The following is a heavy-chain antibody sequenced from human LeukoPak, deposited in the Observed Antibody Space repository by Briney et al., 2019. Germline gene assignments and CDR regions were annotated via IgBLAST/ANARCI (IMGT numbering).Heavy chain of an antibody. Sequence: PSETLSLTCTVSGYSISSGYYWGWIRQPPGKGLEWLGSIYYSGDTYNNPPLKSRVTISVDTAKSQFSLKLSSVTAADTAVYYCARTAADLAIDYWGQGTLVTVSS. CDR2: IYYSGDT. J-gene: IGHJ4*02. D-gene: IGHD6-13*01. CDR3: ARTAADLAIDY. CDR1: GYSISSGYY. V-gene: IGHV4-38-2*02.